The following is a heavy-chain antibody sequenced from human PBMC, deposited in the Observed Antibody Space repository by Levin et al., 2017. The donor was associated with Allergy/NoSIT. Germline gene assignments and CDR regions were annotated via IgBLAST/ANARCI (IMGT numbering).Heavy chain of an antibody. CDR3: ARDRPGDWSEYFQH. D-gene: IGHD2-2*01. Sequence: QPGGSLRLSCAASGFTFSSYAMHWVRQAPGKGLEWVAVISYDGSNKYYADSVKGRFTISRDNSKNTLYLQMNSLRAEDTAVYYCARDRPGDWSEYFQHWGQGTLVTVSS. J-gene: IGHJ1*01. CDR2: ISYDGSNK. CDR1: GFTFSSYA. V-gene: IGHV3-30-3*01.